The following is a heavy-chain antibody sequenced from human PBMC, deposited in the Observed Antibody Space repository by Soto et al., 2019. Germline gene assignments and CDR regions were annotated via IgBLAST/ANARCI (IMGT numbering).Heavy chain of an antibody. V-gene: IGHV3-48*01. J-gene: IGHJ4*02. CDR2: ISSSDNII. Sequence: GGALRLSCAASGFTFRSYGMSWIRQAPGKGLEWVSYISSSDNIIYYADSVKGRFTISRDNAKNSLYLQMNSLRVEDTAVYYCARDRGYYDSSGYFDYWGQGTLVTVSS. CDR3: ARDRGYYDSSGYFDY. D-gene: IGHD3-22*01. CDR1: GFTFRSYG.